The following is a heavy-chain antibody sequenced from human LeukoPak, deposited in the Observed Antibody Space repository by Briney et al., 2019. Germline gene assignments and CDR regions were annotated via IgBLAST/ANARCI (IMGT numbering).Heavy chain of an antibody. CDR2: IYYSGST. CDR1: CGSLSNYY. D-gene: IGHD3-10*01. V-gene: IGHV4-59*01. Sequence: PSETLSLTCTVSCGSLSNYYWSWIRQYPGQGLEWIGYIYYSGSTTYNSSLKSRVTISVDTSKNQFSLKLTSVTAADTAVYYCARAGGNRFDPWGQGILVTVSS. J-gene: IGHJ5*02. CDR3: ARAGGNRFDP.